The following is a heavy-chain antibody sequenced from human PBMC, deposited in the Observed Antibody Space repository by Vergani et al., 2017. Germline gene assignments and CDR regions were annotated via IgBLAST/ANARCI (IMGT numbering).Heavy chain of an antibody. V-gene: IGHV4-34*01. Sequence: QVQLQQWGAGLLKPSETLSLTCAVYGGSFSGYYWSWIRQPPGKGLEWIGEINHSGSTNYNPSLKSRVTISVDTSKNQFSLKLSSVTAADTAVYYCAREARGITMVRGVLGAFDIWGQGTMVTVSS. CDR3: AREARGITMVRGVLGAFDI. J-gene: IGHJ3*02. D-gene: IGHD3-10*01. CDR1: GGSFSGYY. CDR2: INHSGST.